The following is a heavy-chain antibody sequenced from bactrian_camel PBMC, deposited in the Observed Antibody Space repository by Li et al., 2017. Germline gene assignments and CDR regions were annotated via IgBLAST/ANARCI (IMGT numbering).Heavy chain of an antibody. D-gene: IGHD2*01. CDR1: GHTISSCN. CDR3: AADSCFSSTYYFDRTYNY. J-gene: IGHJ4*01. CDR2: LKSDGSE. V-gene: IGHV3S55*01. Sequence: HVQLVESGGGSVQAGGSLTLSCAVSGHTISSCNMYWYRQAPGKERDLVSTLKSDGSEYYAYSVQGRFTISRDDAKNTVNLQMNNLKPEDTAMYYCAADSCFSSTYYFDRTYNYWGQGTQVTVS.